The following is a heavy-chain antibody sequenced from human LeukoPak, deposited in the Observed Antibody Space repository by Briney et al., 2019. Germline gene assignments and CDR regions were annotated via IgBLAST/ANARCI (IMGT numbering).Heavy chain of an antibody. V-gene: IGHV1-2*02. CDR3: ARDSVRYFDWFEYYYYMDV. J-gene: IGHJ6*03. CDR1: GYTFTGYY. CDR2: INPNSGGT. Sequence: GASVKVSCKASGYTFTGYYMHWVRQAPGQGLEWMGWINPNSGGTNYAQKFQGRVTMTRDTSISTAYMELSRLRSDDTAVYYCARDSVRYFDWFEYYYYMDVWGKGTTVTVSS. D-gene: IGHD3-9*01.